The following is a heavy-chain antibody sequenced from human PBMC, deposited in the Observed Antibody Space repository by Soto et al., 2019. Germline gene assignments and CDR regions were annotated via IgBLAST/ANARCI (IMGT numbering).Heavy chain of an antibody. V-gene: IGHV3-23*04. CDR1: GFTFSAYV. CDR2: ITSSGGGT. Sequence: VQLVESGGGVVQPGGSLRLSCAASGFTFSAYVMSWVRQAPGKGLEWVSSITSSGGGTYYADSVKGRFTVSRDNSKNTVYLQMNSLRDEDTAVYYCAKLTAAWGQGTLVTVSS. D-gene: IGHD6-13*01. CDR3: AKLTAA. J-gene: IGHJ4*02.